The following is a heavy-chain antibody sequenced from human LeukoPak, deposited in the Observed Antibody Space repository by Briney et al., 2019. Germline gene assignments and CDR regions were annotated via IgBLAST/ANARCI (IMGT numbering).Heavy chain of an antibody. CDR2: IFTDGRS. V-gene: IGHV3-66*02. Sequence: GGSLRLSCAAPGFSVTDIYMTWVRQAPGKGLEWVAIIFTDGRSYYGDSVKGRFTISRDRSRNTLYLQLNSLRVEDTATYYCARGECTGGGCPEHWGQGTLVTVSS. CDR3: ARGECTGGGCPEH. CDR1: GFSVTDIY. J-gene: IGHJ4*02. D-gene: IGHD2-8*02.